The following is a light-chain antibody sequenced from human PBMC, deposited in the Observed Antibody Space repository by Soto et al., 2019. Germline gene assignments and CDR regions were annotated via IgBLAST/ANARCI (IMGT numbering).Light chain of an antibody. J-gene: IGKJ3*01. Sequence: DIQMTQSPPSLSASVGDRVTITCRASQAISSYLAWYQQKPGKVPPVLIYAASTLQSGVPSRFSGSGSGTDFPLTISSLHPEDVATYYCQKYSSAPFTFGPGTTVDIK. CDR3: QKYSSAPFT. CDR1: QAISSY. CDR2: AAS. V-gene: IGKV1-27*01.